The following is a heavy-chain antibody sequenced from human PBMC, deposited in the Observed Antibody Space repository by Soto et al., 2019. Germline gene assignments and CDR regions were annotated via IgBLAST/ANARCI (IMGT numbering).Heavy chain of an antibody. J-gene: IGHJ3*01. V-gene: IGHV3-43*01. CDR2: ISWDGGST. D-gene: IGHD2-8*01. CDR3: ERDFTNDVHFDV. CDR1: GFTFDDYT. Sequence: GGSLRLSCAASGFTFDDYTMHWVRQAPGKGLEWVSLISWDGGSTYYADSVKGRFTISRDNSKNSLYLQMNSLRTEDTALYYCERDFTNDVHFDVWGQGTMVTVSS.